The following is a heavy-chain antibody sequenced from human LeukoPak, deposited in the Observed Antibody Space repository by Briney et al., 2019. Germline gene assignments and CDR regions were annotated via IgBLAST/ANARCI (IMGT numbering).Heavy chain of an antibody. V-gene: IGHV3-20*04. CDR1: GFTFKDYG. Sequence: GRSLRLSCAATGFTFKDYGMHWVRQPPGKGLEWVSSINWNGGGTDYADSVKGRFRISRDNSKDTLFLQMNSLRAEDTAVYYCARDPNGDYIGAFDMWGPGTMVTVSS. J-gene: IGHJ3*02. CDR3: ARDPNGDYIGAFDM. D-gene: IGHD4-17*01. CDR2: INWNGGGT.